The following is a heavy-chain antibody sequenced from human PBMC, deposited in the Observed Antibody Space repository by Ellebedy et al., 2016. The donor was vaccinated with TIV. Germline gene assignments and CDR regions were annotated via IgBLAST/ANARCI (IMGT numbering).Heavy chain of an antibody. CDR3: ARPPYTETFPPY. J-gene: IGHJ4*02. Sequence: ASVKVSXXASGYTFTNYDINWVRQAPGQGPEWMGWMNPDTGDTRYTQNFQGRVTMSRNTSISTAYMELSGLKSEDTAVYYCARPPYTETFPPYWGQGTLVTVSS. CDR2: MNPDTGDT. CDR1: GYTFTNYD. D-gene: IGHD1-14*01. V-gene: IGHV1-8*01.